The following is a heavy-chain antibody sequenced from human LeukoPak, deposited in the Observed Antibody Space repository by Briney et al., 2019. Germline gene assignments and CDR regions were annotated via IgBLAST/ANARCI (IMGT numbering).Heavy chain of an antibody. CDR1: GFTFSSYA. CDR3: AGTYTAVAGADFDY. Sequence: GGSLRLSCAASGFTFSSYAMHWVRQAPGKGLEWVAVISYDGSNKYYADSVKGRFTISRDNSKNTLYLQMNSLRAEDTAVYYCAGTYTAVAGADFDYWGQGTLVTVSS. CDR2: ISYDGSNK. J-gene: IGHJ4*02. D-gene: IGHD6-19*01. V-gene: IGHV3-30-3*01.